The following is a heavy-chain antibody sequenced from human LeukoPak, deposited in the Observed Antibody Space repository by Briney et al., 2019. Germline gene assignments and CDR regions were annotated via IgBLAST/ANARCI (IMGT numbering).Heavy chain of an antibody. CDR1: GGSISSYY. Sequence: SETLSLTCTVSGGSISSYYWSWIRQPAGKGLEWIGRIYSSGSTSYNPSLKSRVTMSVDTSKNQFSLYLTSVTAADTAVYYCTRGWTEFDYWGQGALVTVSS. D-gene: IGHD1-14*01. CDR3: TRGWTEFDY. CDR2: IYSSGST. J-gene: IGHJ4*02. V-gene: IGHV4-4*07.